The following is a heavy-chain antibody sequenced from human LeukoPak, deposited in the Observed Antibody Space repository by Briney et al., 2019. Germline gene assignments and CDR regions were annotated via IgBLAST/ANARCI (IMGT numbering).Heavy chain of an antibody. D-gene: IGHD5-18*01. CDR3: ARKVDTAMYFDY. CDR1: GGSISSSSYY. Sequence: SETLSLTCTVSGGSISSSSYYWGWIRQPPGKGLEWIGGIYYSGSTYYNPSLKSRVTISVDTSKNQFSLKLSSVTAADTAVYYCARKVDTAMYFDYWGQGTLVTVSS. J-gene: IGHJ4*02. CDR2: IYYSGST. V-gene: IGHV4-39*01.